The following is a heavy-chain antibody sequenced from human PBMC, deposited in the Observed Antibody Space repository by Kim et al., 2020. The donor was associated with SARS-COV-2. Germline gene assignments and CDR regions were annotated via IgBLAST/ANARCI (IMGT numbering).Heavy chain of an antibody. CDR3: ARDGRRGLLWFGETAASYYGMDV. CDR2: IKQDGSEK. Sequence: GGSLRLSCAASGFTFSSYWMSWVRQAPGKGLEWVANIKQDGSEKYYVDSVKGRFTISRDNAKNSLYLQMNSLRAEDTAVYYCARDGRRGLLWFGETAASYYGMDVWGQGTTVTVS. D-gene: IGHD3-10*01. J-gene: IGHJ6*02. V-gene: IGHV3-7*01. CDR1: GFTFSSYW.